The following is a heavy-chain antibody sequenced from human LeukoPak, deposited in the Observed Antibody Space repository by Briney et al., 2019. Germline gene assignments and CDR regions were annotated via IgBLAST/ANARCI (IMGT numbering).Heavy chain of an antibody. J-gene: IGHJ3*02. CDR1: GFTFSNYW. CDR3: ARDAFSRISIFGVVSDAFDI. CDR2: IKQDGSEK. D-gene: IGHD3-3*01. V-gene: IGHV3-7*01. Sequence: GGSLRLSCAASGFTFSNYWMTWVRQAPGKGLEWVANIKQDGSEKYCVDSVKGRFTISRDNAKNSLYLQMNSLRAEDTAVYFCARDAFSRISIFGVVSDAFDIWGQGTMVTVST.